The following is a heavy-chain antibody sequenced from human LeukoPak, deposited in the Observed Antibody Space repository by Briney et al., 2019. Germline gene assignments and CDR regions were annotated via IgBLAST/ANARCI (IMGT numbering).Heavy chain of an antibody. D-gene: IGHD2-2*01. CDR3: ARDRRRTYDAFDI. V-gene: IGHV1-2*02. J-gene: IGHJ3*02. CDR2: INPNSGGT. Sequence: ASVKVSCKASGYTFTDYYMHWVRQAPGQGLEWMGWINPNSGGTNYAQKFQGRVTITRDTSISTAYMELSRLRSDDTAMYYCARDRRRTYDAFDIWGQGTMVTVSS. CDR1: GYTFTDYY.